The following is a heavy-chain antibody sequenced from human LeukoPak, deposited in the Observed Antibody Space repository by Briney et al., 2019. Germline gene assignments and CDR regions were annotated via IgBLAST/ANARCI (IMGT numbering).Heavy chain of an antibody. CDR1: GFTFSSYS. Sequence: GGSLRLSCAASGFTFSSYSMNWVRQAPGKGLEWVLSISSSSSYIYYADSVKGRFTISRDNAKNSLYLQMNSLRAEDTAVYYCARDTSGILTGSNAYYYYGMDVWGQGTTVTVSS. J-gene: IGHJ6*02. CDR2: ISSSSSYI. D-gene: IGHD3-9*01. CDR3: ARDTSGILTGSNAYYYYGMDV. V-gene: IGHV3-21*01.